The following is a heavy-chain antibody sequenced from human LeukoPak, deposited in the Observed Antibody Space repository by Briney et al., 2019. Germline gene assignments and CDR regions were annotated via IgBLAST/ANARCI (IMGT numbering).Heavy chain of an antibody. CDR2: INPHGGVT. CDR1: GYTFTDYY. V-gene: IGHV1-2*02. CDR3: ARERTPIALKIMIIIDS. J-gene: IGHJ5*01. D-gene: IGHD3-16*01. Sequence: ASVKVSCKASGYTFTDYYIHWVRQAPGQGLEWMASINPHGGVTNSAQEFQGRVTVTRDASISTAYLELSGLRSDDTAVYYCARERTPIALKIMIIIDSWGQGTLITVSS.